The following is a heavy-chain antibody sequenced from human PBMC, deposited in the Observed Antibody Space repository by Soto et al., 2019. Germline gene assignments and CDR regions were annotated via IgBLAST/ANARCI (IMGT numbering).Heavy chain of an antibody. D-gene: IGHD1-26*01. Sequence: EVQLLESGGGLVQPGGSLRLSCAASGFAFSSSAMAWVRQTPGKRLQWVSAITVAGGGTYYAGSVKGRFTISRDNSKKTLYLQMTSLSAEDTALYFCAKWPPSPKMGVTIHWGQGTLVTVSS. CDR3: AKWPPSPKMGVTIH. J-gene: IGHJ4*02. V-gene: IGHV3-23*01. CDR1: GFAFSSSA. CDR2: ITVAGGGT.